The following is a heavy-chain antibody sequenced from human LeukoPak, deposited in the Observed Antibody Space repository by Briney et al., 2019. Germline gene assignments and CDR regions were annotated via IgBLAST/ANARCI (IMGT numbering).Heavy chain of an antibody. CDR2: ISGNGGKT. V-gene: IGHV3-23*01. D-gene: IGHD3-16*02. Sequence: GGSLRLSCEGSGLSFSGYAMSWVRQAPGKGLEWVSGISGNGGKTYYADSVKGRLTISRDNSKNTLYLQMNSLRVDDTAAYYCAKLYYDYVWGSYRYYFFDSWGQGTLVTVSS. CDR3: AKLYYDYVWGSYRYYFFDS. J-gene: IGHJ4*02. CDR1: GLSFSGYA.